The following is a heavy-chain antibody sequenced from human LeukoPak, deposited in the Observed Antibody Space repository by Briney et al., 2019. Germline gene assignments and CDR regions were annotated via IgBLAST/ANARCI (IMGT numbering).Heavy chain of an antibody. CDR3: ARDHSDYYDSSGYFGY. Sequence: GGSLRLSCAASGFTFDDYGLSWVRQAPGEGLEGVAVISYDGSNKYYADSVKGRFTISRDSSKNTLYLQMNSLRAEDTAVYYCARDHSDYYDSSGYFGYWGQGTLVTVSS. J-gene: IGHJ4*02. CDR1: GFTFDDYG. D-gene: IGHD3-22*01. CDR2: ISYDGSNK. V-gene: IGHV3-30*03.